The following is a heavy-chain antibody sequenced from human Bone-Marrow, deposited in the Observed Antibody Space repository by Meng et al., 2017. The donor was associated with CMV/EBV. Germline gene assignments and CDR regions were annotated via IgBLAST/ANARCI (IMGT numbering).Heavy chain of an antibody. CDR3: KKDPGRITIFGVVNFLEHY. J-gene: IGHJ4*02. Sequence: GESLKISCAASGFTFSSYWMHWVRQAPGKGLVWVSRINSDGSSTYYADSRKGRFTISRDNSKNTLHLQMNSLRAEDTAVYYCKKDPGRITIFGVVNFLEHYWGQGTLVTVSS. D-gene: IGHD3-3*01. CDR1: GFTFSSYW. CDR2: INSDGSST. V-gene: IGHV3/OR16-13*01.